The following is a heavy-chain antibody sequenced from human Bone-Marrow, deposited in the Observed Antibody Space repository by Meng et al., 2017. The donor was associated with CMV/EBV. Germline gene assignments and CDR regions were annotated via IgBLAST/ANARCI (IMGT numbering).Heavy chain of an antibody. Sequence: GESLKISCASSGFTVSSNYMSWVRQAPGKGLEWVSVIYSGGSTYYADSVKGRFTISRDNSKNTLYLQMNSLRAEDTAVYYCARDLGSAFDIWGQGTMVTVSS. CDR2: IYSGGST. CDR1: GFTVSSNY. D-gene: IGHD2-15*01. CDR3: ARDLGSAFDI. J-gene: IGHJ3*02. V-gene: IGHV3-53*01.